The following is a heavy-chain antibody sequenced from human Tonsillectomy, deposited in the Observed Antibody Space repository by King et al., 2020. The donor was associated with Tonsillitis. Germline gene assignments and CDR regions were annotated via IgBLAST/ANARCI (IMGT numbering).Heavy chain of an antibody. Sequence: VQLVESGGGLVQPGGSLRLSCVGSGFTFSRYNMNWVRQAPGKGLEWVSYITNTSYTIYYADSVKGRFTISRDNAQNSLYLQMNSLRDEDTAVYYCARDQEYDFSLDYWGQGTLVTVSS. CDR3: ARDQEYDFSLDY. CDR1: GFTFSRYN. CDR2: ITNTSYTI. V-gene: IGHV3-48*02. D-gene: IGHD3-3*01. J-gene: IGHJ4*02.